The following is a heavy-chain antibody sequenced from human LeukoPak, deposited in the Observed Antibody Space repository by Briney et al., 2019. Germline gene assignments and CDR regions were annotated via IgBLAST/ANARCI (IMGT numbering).Heavy chain of an antibody. Sequence: PGGSLRLSCAASGFRFSRYWMTWVRQAPGKGLEWVANIKYDGSEKFYVGSVRGRFTISRDNTNNSLHLQMNSLRAEDTAIYYCARDPTYDSGSPLGYGGQGTLVAVSS. CDR1: GFRFSRYW. J-gene: IGHJ4*02. D-gene: IGHD3-10*01. CDR3: ARDPTYDSGSPLGY. V-gene: IGHV3-7*01. CDR2: IKYDGSEK.